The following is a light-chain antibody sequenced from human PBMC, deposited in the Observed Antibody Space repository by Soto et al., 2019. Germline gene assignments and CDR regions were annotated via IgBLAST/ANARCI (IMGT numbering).Light chain of an antibody. CDR2: GAS. CDR1: QSVSSTY. V-gene: IGKV3-20*01. CDR3: QQYGSSPWT. Sequence: EIVLTQSPCTLSFSPGERATLSCRASQSVSSTYLIWYQQRPGQAPRLLIYGASSRATGVPDRFSGGGSGTDFTLTISRLEPEDFAVYYCQQYGSSPWTFGQGTKVDI. J-gene: IGKJ1*01.